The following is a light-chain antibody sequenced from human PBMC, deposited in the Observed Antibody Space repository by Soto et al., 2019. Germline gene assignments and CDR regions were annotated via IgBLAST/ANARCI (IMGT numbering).Light chain of an antibody. V-gene: IGLV1-40*01. CDR1: SSNIGAGYD. J-gene: IGLJ1*01. CDR3: QSYDSSLSGYV. Sequence: QSVLTQPPSVSGAPGQRVTISCTGSSSNIGAGYDVHWYHRLPGTAPKLLIYAKSNRPSGVPDRFSGSKSATSASLAITGLQAEDEADYYCQSYDSSLSGYVFGTGTKVTVL. CDR2: AKS.